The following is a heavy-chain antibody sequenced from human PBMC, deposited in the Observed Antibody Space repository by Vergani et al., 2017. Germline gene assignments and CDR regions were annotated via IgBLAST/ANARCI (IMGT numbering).Heavy chain of an antibody. CDR3: AKNPGISTTRHYYAMDV. J-gene: IGHJ6*02. V-gene: IGHV3-48*01. CDR1: GFTFNHYA. D-gene: IGHD1-1*01. CDR2: ISPGASTV. Sequence: EVQLLESGGDLVQPGGSLRLSCAASGFTFNHYAMNWVRQAPGKGLEWVSHISPGASTVSYTDSVTGRFTVSRDNDNNSLTLDMTTLRVEDTAVYYCAKNPGISTTRHYYAMDVWCQGTTVTVSS.